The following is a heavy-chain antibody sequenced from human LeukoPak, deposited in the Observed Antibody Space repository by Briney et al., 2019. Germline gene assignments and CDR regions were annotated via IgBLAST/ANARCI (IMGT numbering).Heavy chain of an antibody. CDR3: ARHAGFLSSWYGGYYFDY. D-gene: IGHD6-13*01. J-gene: IGHJ4*02. CDR2: LSYDGST. V-gene: IGHV4-39*01. CDR1: GGSLSSINYY. Sequence: PSETLSLTCIVSGGSLSSINYYWGWVRQPPGGGLEWIGSLSYDGSTYYNPSLKSRVTISVDTSKNQFSLKLSSVTAADTAVYYCARHAGFLSSWYGGYYFDYWGQGTLVTVSS.